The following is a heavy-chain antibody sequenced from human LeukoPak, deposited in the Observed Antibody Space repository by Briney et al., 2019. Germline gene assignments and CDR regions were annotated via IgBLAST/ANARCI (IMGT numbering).Heavy chain of an antibody. Sequence: ASVKVSYKASGYNFNNYGVSWVRQAPGQGLEWMGWISDKTGNTNYAQKVQGRVTMTTDTSTTTAYMELGSLGSDDTAVYYCARGSYQYSHGMDVWGQGTTVTVSS. J-gene: IGHJ6*02. D-gene: IGHD1-26*01. CDR2: ISDKTGNT. CDR1: GYNFNNYG. CDR3: ARGSYQYSHGMDV. V-gene: IGHV1-18*01.